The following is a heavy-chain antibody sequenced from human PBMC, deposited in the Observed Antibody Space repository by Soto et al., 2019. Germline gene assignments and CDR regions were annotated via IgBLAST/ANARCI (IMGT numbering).Heavy chain of an antibody. CDR3: AISFYYDSSGYSSLYYYYGMDV. J-gene: IGHJ6*02. D-gene: IGHD3-22*01. V-gene: IGHV1-3*01. CDR2: INAGNGNT. Sequence: ASVKVSCKASGYTFTSYAMHWVRQAPGQRLEWMGWINAGNGNTKYSQKFQGRVNITRDTSASTANIGMSSLRSEDTAVYYCAISFYYDSSGYSSLYYYYGMDVWGQGTTVTVSS. CDR1: GYTFTSYA.